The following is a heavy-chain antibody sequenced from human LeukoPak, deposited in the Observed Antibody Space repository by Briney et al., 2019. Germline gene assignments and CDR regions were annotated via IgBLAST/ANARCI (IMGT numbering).Heavy chain of an antibody. Sequence: SETLSLTCSVSGGSISSYYWSWLRRPAGKGLEWIGRIYTSGSTNYNPSLKSRVTMSVDTSKNQFSLKLSSVTAADTAVYYCARDYPGVIFDYYYGMDVWGQGTTVTVSS. V-gene: IGHV4-4*07. D-gene: IGHD3-10*01. J-gene: IGHJ6*02. CDR3: ARDYPGVIFDYYYGMDV. CDR2: IYTSGST. CDR1: GGSISSYY.